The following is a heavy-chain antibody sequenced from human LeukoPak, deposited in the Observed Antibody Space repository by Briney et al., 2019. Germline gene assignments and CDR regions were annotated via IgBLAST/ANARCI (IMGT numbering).Heavy chain of an antibody. J-gene: IGHJ4*02. V-gene: IGHV3-74*01. CDR1: GFTFSSYW. Sequence: GGSLRLSYAASGFTFSSYWMHWVRQAPGKGLVWVSRVNNDGSTTSYADSVRGRFTISRDNTKNTLYLQMNSLRAEDTAVYFCLAAAGTIGWGQGTLVTVSS. CDR3: LAAAGTIG. D-gene: IGHD6-13*01. CDR2: VNNDGSTT.